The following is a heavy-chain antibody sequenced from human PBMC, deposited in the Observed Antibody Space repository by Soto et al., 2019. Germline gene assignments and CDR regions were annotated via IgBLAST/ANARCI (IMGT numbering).Heavy chain of an antibody. CDR3: ARVPASGLMVYAIGWFDP. D-gene: IGHD2-8*01. V-gene: IGHV4-59*01. CDR1: GGSISSYY. Sequence: SETLSLTCTVSGGSISSYYWSWIRQPPGNGLEWSGYIYYSGSTIYNPSLKSRVTISVDTSKNQFSLKLSSVTAADTAVYYCARVPASGLMVYAIGWFDPWGQGTLVTVSS. CDR2: IYYSGST. J-gene: IGHJ5*02.